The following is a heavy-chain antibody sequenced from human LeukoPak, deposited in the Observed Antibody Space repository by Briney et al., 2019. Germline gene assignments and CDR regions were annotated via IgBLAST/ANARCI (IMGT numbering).Heavy chain of an antibody. CDR2: ISSSSSYI. D-gene: IGHD6-19*01. CDR3: ARDSNAPFGSGWRP. J-gene: IGHJ5*02. CDR1: GFTFSSYS. V-gene: IGHV3-21*01. Sequence: KPGGSLRLSCAASGFTFSSYSMNWVRQAPGKGLEWVSSISSSSSYIYYADSVKGRFTISRDNSKNTLYLQMNSLRAEDTAVYYCARDSNAPFGSGWRPWGQGTLVTVSS.